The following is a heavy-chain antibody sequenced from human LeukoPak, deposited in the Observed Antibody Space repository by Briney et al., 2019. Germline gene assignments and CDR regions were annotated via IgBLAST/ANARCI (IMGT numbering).Heavy chain of an antibody. V-gene: IGHV4-59*01. CDR2: IYYSGST. CDR3: ARSYDFWSGYPHYFDY. J-gene: IGHJ4*02. CDR1: GGSISSYY. D-gene: IGHD3-3*01. Sequence: SETLSLTCTVSGGSISSYYWSWIRQPPGKGLEWIGYIYYSGSTNYNPSLKSRVTISVDTSKNQFSLKLSSVTAADTAVYYCARSYDFWSGYPHYFDYWGQGTLVTVSS.